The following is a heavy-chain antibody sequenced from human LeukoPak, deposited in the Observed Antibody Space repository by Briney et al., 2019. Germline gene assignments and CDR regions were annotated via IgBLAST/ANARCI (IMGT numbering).Heavy chain of an antibody. CDR2: IIPIFGTA. Sequence: SVKVSCKASGGTFSSYAISWMRQAPGQGLEWMGGIIPIFGTANYAQKFQGRVTITTDESTSTAYMELSSLRSEDTAVYYCAREKVDAFDIWGQGTMVTVSS. J-gene: IGHJ3*02. CDR1: GGTFSSYA. D-gene: IGHD2-15*01. V-gene: IGHV1-69*05. CDR3: AREKVDAFDI.